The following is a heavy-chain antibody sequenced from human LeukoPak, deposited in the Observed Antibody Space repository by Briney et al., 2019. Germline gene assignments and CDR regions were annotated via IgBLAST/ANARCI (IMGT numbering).Heavy chain of an antibody. Sequence: PGGSLRLSCAASGFIFNHHAMHWFRQAPGKGLEWVAVIWSDKSNKFYADSVRGRFTISRDDSRKTVYLQMDTMTVEDTAVYYCAKDAQRGFDYSNSLEYWGQGALVTVAS. D-gene: IGHD4-11*01. CDR3: AKDAQRGFDYSNSLEY. V-gene: IGHV3-33*06. CDR1: GFIFNHHA. J-gene: IGHJ4*02. CDR2: IWSDKSNK.